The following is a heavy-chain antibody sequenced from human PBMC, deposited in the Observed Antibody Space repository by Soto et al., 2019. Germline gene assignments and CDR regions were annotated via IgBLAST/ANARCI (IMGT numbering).Heavy chain of an antibody. CDR3: ARRLGYCSSTSCYYYYGMDV. J-gene: IGHJ6*02. CDR1: GYSFTSYW. V-gene: IGHV5-10-1*01. CDR2: IDPSDSYT. D-gene: IGHD2-2*01. Sequence: GESLKISCKGSGYSFTSYWISWVRQMPGKGLEWMGRIDPSDSYTSYSPSFQGHVTISADKSISTAYLQWSSLKASDTAMYYCARRLGYCSSTSCYYYYGMDVWGQGTTVTVSS.